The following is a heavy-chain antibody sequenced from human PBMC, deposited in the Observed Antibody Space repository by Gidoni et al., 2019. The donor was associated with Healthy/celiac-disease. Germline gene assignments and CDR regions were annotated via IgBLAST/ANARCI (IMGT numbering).Heavy chain of an antibody. D-gene: IGHD1-26*01. CDR3: ARGRATFDI. J-gene: IGHJ3*02. V-gene: IGHV4-34*01. CDR2: INHSGST. CDR1: GGSFSGYY. Sequence: QVQLQQWGAGLLKPSETLALTCAVYGGSFSGYYWSWIRQPPGKGLEWIGEINHSGSTNYNPSLKSRFTISVDTSKNQFSLKLSSVTAADTAVYYCARGRATFDIWGQGTMVTVSS.